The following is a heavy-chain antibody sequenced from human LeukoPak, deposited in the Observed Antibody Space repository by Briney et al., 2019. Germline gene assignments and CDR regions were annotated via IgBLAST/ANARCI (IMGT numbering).Heavy chain of an antibody. D-gene: IGHD1-1*01. Sequence: PGGSLRLSCAASGFTFSSYAMSWVRQAPGKGLEWVSAISGSGGSTYYADSVKGRFTISRDNSKNTLYLQMNSLRAEDTAVYYCAKHPNSHDFVGNSFSSWGQGTLVTVSS. J-gene: IGHJ5*01. CDR3: AKHPNSHDFVGNSFSS. V-gene: IGHV3-23*01. CDR1: GFTFSSYA. CDR2: ISGSGGST.